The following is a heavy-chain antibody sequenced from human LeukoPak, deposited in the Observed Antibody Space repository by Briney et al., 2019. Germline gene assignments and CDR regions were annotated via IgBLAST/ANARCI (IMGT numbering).Heavy chain of an antibody. J-gene: IGHJ4*02. CDR1: GGSISSSNW. V-gene: IGHV4-4*02. CDR2: IYHSGST. D-gene: IGHD5-18*01. CDR3: ARGRIARLPYFDY. Sequence: PSETLSLTCAVSGGSISSSNWWSWVRQPPGKGLEWIGEIYHSGSTNYNPSLKSRVTISVDTSKNQFSLKLSSVTAADTAVYYCARGRIARLPYFDYWGQGTLVTVSS.